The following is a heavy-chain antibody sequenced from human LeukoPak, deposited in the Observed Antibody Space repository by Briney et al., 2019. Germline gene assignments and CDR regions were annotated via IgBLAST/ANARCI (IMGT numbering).Heavy chain of an antibody. CDR3: AREGGDLLGETAPRDYYYYGMDV. D-gene: IGHD5-18*01. CDR1: GFTVSSNY. Sequence: GGSLRLSCAASGFTVSSNYMRWVRQAPGKGLEWVSEIYSGGSTYYADSVKGRFTISRDNSKNTLYLQMNSLRAEDTAVYYCAREGGDLLGETAPRDYYYYGMDVWGQGTTVTVSS. V-gene: IGHV3-66*01. J-gene: IGHJ6*02. CDR2: IYSGGST.